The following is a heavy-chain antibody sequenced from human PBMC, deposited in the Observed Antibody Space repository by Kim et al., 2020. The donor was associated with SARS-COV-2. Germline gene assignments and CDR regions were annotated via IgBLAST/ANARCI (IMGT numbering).Heavy chain of an antibody. CDR1: GFTFSSYG. CDR2: IWYDGSNK. J-gene: IGHJ4*02. CDR3: ARERVEMATIPLDY. V-gene: IGHV3-33*01. D-gene: IGHD5-12*01. Sequence: GGSLRLSCAASGFTFSSYGMHWVRQAPGKGLEWVAVIWYDGSNKYYADSVKGRFTISRDNSKNTLYLQMNSLRAEDTAVYYCARERVEMATIPLDYWGQGTLVTVSS.